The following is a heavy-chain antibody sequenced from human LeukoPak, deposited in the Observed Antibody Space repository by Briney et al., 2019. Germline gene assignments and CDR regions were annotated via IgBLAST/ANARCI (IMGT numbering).Heavy chain of an antibody. CDR2: FYSGDSTT. Sequence: GGSLRLSCAASGFSVSSNSMTWVRQAPGKGLECVSVFYSGDSTTYYADSVKGRFTLSRDNSRNTLYLQMNSLRDEDTAVYYCARDGRPFDIWGQGTMVTVSS. CDR1: GFSVSSNS. CDR3: ARDGRPFDI. V-gene: IGHV3-53*01. J-gene: IGHJ3*02.